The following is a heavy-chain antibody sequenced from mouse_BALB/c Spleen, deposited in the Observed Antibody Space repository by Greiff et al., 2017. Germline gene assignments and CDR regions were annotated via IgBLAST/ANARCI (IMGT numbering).Heavy chain of an antibody. V-gene: IGHV1-77*01. CDR1: GYTFTDYY. Sequence: VKLQESGAELARPGASVKLSCKASGYTFTDYYINWVKQRTGQGLEWIGEIYPGSGNTYYNEKFKGKATLTADKSSSTAYMQLSSLTSEDSAVYFCARSSGTGFAYWGQGTLVTVSA. J-gene: IGHJ3*01. D-gene: IGHD4-1*02. CDR3: ARSSGTGFAY. CDR2: IYPGSGNT.